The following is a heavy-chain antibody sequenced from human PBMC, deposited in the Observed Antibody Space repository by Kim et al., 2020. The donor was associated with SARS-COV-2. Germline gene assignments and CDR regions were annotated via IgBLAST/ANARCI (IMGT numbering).Heavy chain of an antibody. V-gene: IGHV4-31*03. J-gene: IGHJ6*02. Sequence: SETLSLTCTVSGGSISSGGYYWSWIRQHPGKGLEWIGYIYYSGSTYYNPSLKSRVTISVDTSKNQFSLKLSSVTAADTAVYYCARTPTYSSSWYYGMDVWGQGTTVTVSS. CDR2: IYYSGST. CDR3: ARTPTYSSSWYYGMDV. CDR1: GGSISSGGYY. D-gene: IGHD6-13*01.